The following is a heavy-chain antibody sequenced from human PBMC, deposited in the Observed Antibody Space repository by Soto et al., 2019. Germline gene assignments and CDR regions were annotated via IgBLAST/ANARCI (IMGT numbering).Heavy chain of an antibody. CDR1: GYTFTGYY. Sequence: ASVKVSCKASGYTFTGYYMHWVRQAPGQGLEWMGWLNPNSGGTNYAQKFQGWVTMTRDTSISTAYMELSRLRSDDTAVYYCARAGGSSAPTGSMDVWGQGATVTVSS. J-gene: IGHJ6*02. CDR3: ARAGGSSAPTGSMDV. D-gene: IGHD2-15*01. CDR2: LNPNSGGT. V-gene: IGHV1-2*04.